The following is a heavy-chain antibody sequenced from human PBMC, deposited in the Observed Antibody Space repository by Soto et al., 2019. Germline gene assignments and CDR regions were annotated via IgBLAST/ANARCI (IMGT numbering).Heavy chain of an antibody. J-gene: IGHJ4*02. CDR3: ARIRPHEKQREGFDY. V-gene: IGHV4-39*01. CDR2: IYYSGST. D-gene: IGHD6-25*01. CDR1: GGSISSSSYY. Sequence: QLQLQESGPGLVKPSETLSLTCTVSGGSISSSSYYWGWIRQPPGKGLEWIGSIYYSGSTYYDPSLKCRVAISVDTSKNQFCLKLSAVTAADTAVYYCARIRPHEKQREGFDYWGQGTLVTVSS.